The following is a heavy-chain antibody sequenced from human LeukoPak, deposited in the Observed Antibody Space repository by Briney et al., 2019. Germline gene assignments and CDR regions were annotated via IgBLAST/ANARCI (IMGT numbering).Heavy chain of an antibody. CDR3: ARHGDTAMVPYYFDY. D-gene: IGHD5-18*01. J-gene: IGHJ4*02. V-gene: IGHV4-39*01. CDR1: GGSISSSSYY. CDR2: IYYSGST. Sequence: SKTLSLTCTASGGSISSSSYYWGWIRQPPGKGLEWIGSIYYSGSTYYNPSLKSRVTISVDTSKNQFSLKLSSVTAADTAVYYCARHGDTAMVPYYFDYWGQGTLVTVSS.